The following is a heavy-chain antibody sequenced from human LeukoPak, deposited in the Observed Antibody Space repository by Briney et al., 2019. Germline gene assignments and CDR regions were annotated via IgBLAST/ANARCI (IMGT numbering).Heavy chain of an antibody. CDR3: ARAIVGATLFDY. CDR2: INPSIGGT. Sequence: ASVKVSCKASGYIFTDYYMHWVRQAPGQGLEWMGWINPSIGGTNYAQNFQGRVTMTRDTSINTAYMELSSLRSEDMAVYYCARAIVGATLFDYWGQGTLVTVSS. V-gene: IGHV1-2*02. J-gene: IGHJ4*02. CDR1: GYIFTDYY. D-gene: IGHD1-26*01.